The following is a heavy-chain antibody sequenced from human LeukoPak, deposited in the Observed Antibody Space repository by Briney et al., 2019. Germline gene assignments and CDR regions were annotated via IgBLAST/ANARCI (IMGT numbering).Heavy chain of an antibody. CDR2: ISYDGRNK. V-gene: IGHV3-30*18. Sequence: GGSPRLSCAASGFTFNNYGMHWVRQAPGKGLEWVAVISYDGRNKHYPDSVKGRFTISRDISTDTLWLQMDSLRTEDTAAYYCAKGPLRGTAAAIDYWGQGTLVTVSS. CDR3: AKGPLRGTAAAIDY. CDR1: GFTFNNYG. D-gene: IGHD2-2*01. J-gene: IGHJ4*02.